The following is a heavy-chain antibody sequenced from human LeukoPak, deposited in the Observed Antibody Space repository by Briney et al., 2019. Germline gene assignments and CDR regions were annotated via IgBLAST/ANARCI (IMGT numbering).Heavy chain of an antibody. Sequence: TGGSLRLSCAASGFTFSSYWMSWVRQAPGKGLEWVANIRGDGSDKYYMDSMKGRFTISRDNAKNSLYLQMNSLRAEDTAVYYCAKDGFDSSGYYYYFDYWGQGTLVTVSS. CDR2: IRGDGSDK. CDR1: GFTFSSYW. CDR3: AKDGFDSSGYYYYFDY. D-gene: IGHD3-22*01. V-gene: IGHV3-7*05. J-gene: IGHJ4*02.